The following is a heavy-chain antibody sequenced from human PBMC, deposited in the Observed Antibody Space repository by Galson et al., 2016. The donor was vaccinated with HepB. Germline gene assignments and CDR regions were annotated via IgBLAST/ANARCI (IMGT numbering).Heavy chain of an antibody. CDR2: VSGSGDST. D-gene: IGHD6-19*01. CDR1: RFIFRFPFRDYA. V-gene: IGHV3-23*01. CDR3: AKEGVRLTSGWQFDY. J-gene: IGHJ4*02. Sequence: SLRLSCAASRFIFRFPFRDYAMSWVRQAPGKGLEWVSVVSGSGDSTDYADSVKGRFIISRDNSRNTVYLQMHSLRAEDTAAYYCAKEGVRLTSGWQFDYWGQGTLVTVSS.